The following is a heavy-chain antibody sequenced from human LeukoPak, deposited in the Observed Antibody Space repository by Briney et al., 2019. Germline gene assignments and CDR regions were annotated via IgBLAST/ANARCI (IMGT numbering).Heavy chain of an antibody. J-gene: IGHJ3*02. CDR3: ARGLGVLRFLEWRPPSAAFDI. CDR2: IYYSGST. Sequence: GSLRLSCAASGFSISSYDMSWVRQAPGKGLEWIGYIYYSGSTNYNPSLKSRVTISVDTSKNQFSLKLSSVTAADTAVYYCARGLGVLRFLEWRPPSAAFDIWGQGTMVTVSS. D-gene: IGHD3-3*01. V-gene: IGHV4-59*01. CDR1: GFSISSYD.